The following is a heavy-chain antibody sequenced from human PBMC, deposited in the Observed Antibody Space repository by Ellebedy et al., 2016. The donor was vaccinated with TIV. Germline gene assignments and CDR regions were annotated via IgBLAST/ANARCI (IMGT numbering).Heavy chain of an antibody. J-gene: IGHJ4*02. CDR1: GFTFSNYG. Sequence: GESLKISCAASGFTFSNYGMSWVRQAPGKGLEWVLAITGGGDTTYYADSVTCRFTISRDNSKNTLYLQMNSLRAEDTAVYYCAKDPGGIQLWLTPDYFGYWGQGTLVTVSS. V-gene: IGHV3-23*01. D-gene: IGHD5-18*01. CDR3: AKDPGGIQLWLTPDYFGY. CDR2: ITGGGDTT.